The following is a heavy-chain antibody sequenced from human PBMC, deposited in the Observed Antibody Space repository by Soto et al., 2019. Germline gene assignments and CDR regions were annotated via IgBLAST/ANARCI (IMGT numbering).Heavy chain of an antibody. CDR2: ISSSGSII. CDR1: GFTFSDYY. Sequence: PGGSLRLSRAASGFTFSDYYMSWIRQAPGKGLEWVSYISSSGSIIYYADAVKGRFTISRDNAKNSLYLQMNSLRAEDTAVYYCARGYCSSKQCQTEWGYYYYMDVWGKGTTVTVSS. V-gene: IGHV3-11*01. CDR3: ARGYCSSKQCQTEWGYYYYMDV. D-gene: IGHD6-6*01. J-gene: IGHJ6*03.